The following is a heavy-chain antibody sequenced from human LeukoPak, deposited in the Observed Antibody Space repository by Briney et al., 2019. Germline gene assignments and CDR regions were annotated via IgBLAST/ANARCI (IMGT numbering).Heavy chain of an antibody. V-gene: IGHV3-48*03. Sequence: GGSLRLSCAASGFTFSSYEVNWVRQAPGKGLEWVSYISSSGSTIYYADSVKGRFTISRDNAKNSLYLQMNSLRAEDTAVYYCARFRRADLAGTGVRWFDPWGQGTLVTVSS. D-gene: IGHD6-19*01. CDR2: ISSSGSTI. CDR3: ARFRRADLAGTGVRWFDP. CDR1: GFTFSSYE. J-gene: IGHJ5*02.